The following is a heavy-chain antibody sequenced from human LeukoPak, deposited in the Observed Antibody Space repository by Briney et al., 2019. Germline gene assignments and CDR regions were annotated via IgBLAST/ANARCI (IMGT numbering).Heavy chain of an antibody. J-gene: IGHJ3*02. CDR3: ARTDIVAMIEPDSSGLIGAFDI. Sequence: ASVKVSCKASGYTFTSYAMHWVRQAPGQRLEWMGWINAGNGNTKYSQKFQGRVTITRDTSASTAYMELSSLRSEDTAVYYCARTDIVAMIEPDSSGLIGAFDIWGQGTMVTVSS. CDR1: GYTFTSYA. CDR2: INAGNGNT. V-gene: IGHV1-3*01. D-gene: IGHD5-12*01.